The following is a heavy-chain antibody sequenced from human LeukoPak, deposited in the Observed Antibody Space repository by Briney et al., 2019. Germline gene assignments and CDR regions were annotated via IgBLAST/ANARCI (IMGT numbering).Heavy chain of an antibody. V-gene: IGHV1-2*02. CDR1: GYTFTDFY. Sequence: ASVKVSCKASGYTFTDFYLHWVRQAPGQRLEWMGWINPNSGGTNYAQSFQGRVTMTRDTSISTAYMELSRLRSDDTAVYYCARADMSTDYTPNDYWGQGTLVTVSS. J-gene: IGHJ4*02. D-gene: IGHD3-3*01. CDR3: ARADMSTDYTPNDY. CDR2: INPNSGGT.